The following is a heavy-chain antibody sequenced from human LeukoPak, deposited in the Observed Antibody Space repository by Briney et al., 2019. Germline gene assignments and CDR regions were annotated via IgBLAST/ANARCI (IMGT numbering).Heavy chain of an antibody. V-gene: IGHV3-23*01. Sequence: GGSLRLSCAASGFTFSSYAMSWVRQAPGKGLEWVSAISGSGGSTYYADSVKGRFTISRDNSKNTLYLQMNSLRAEDTAVYYCAKDGAGKWELPTTFDYWGQGTLVTVSS. J-gene: IGHJ4*02. CDR2: ISGSGGST. D-gene: IGHD1-26*01. CDR3: AKDGAGKWELPTTFDY. CDR1: GFTFSSYA.